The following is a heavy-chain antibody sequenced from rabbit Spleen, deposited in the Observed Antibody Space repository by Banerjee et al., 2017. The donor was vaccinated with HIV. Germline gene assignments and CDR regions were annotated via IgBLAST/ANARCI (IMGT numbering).Heavy chain of an antibody. CDR2: IDPIFSST. Sequence: QEQLVESGGGLVQPGGSLKLSCKASGFDLSNYGVSWVRQAPGKGLEWIGYIDPIFSSTHYATWVNGRFTISRSTSLNTLALQLNSLTAADTATYFCVREVAAKFNLWGQGTLVTVS. CDR1: GFDLSNYG. J-gene: IGHJ4*01. CDR3: VREVAAKFNL. V-gene: IGHV1S47*01. D-gene: IGHD4-1*01.